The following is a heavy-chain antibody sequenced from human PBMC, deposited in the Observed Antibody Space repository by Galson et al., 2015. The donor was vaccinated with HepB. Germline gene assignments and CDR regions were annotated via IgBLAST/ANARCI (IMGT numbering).Heavy chain of an antibody. D-gene: IGHD6-13*01. V-gene: IGHV4-59*01. CDR2: IYYSGST. CDR3: ARDPRYSSSWYGAWFDP. CDR1: GGSISSYY. Sequence: SEPLSLTCTVSGGSISSYYWSWIRQPPGKGLEWIGYIYYSGSTNYNPSLKSRVTISVDTSKNQFSLKLSSVTAADTAVYYCARDPRYSSSWYGAWFDPWGQGTLVTVSS. J-gene: IGHJ5*02.